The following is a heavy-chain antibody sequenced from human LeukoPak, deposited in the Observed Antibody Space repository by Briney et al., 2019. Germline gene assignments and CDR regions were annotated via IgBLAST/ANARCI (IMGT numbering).Heavy chain of an antibody. CDR3: AKQTRYDSPAGGRGFDY. D-gene: IGHD3-22*01. CDR2: ISGSGSIT. V-gene: IGHV3-23*01. CDR1: GFTFSTYA. Sequence: GGSLRLSCEASGFTFSTYAMSWVRQAPGKGLEWVSGISGSGSITYYADSVKGRFTISRVNSNNTLFLEMSSLRAEDTAVYSCAKQTRYDSPAGGRGFDYWGQGTLVTVSS. J-gene: IGHJ4*02.